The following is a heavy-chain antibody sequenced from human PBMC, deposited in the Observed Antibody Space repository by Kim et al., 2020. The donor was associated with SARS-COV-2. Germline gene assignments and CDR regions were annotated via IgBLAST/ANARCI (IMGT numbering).Heavy chain of an antibody. CDR1: GFTFSRYS. Sequence: GGSLRLSCAASGFTFSRYSMNWVRQAPGKGLEWVSSISSSGEYIYSADSLKGRFTISRDNAKNSLYLQMNSLRAEDTAVYYCARDPNPGATRIYYYYGMDGWGQGTTVTVSS. D-gene: IGHD5-12*01. CDR3: ARDPNPGATRIYYYYGMDG. V-gene: IGHV3-21*01. J-gene: IGHJ6*02. CDR2: ISSSGEYI.